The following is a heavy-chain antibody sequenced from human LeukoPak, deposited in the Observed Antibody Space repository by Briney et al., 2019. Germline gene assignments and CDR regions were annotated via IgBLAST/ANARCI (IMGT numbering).Heavy chain of an antibody. V-gene: IGHV3-23*01. CDR2: ISGSGGST. CDR3: VRDRLTGSYRYFDY. CDR1: GFTFSSYD. Sequence: GGSLRLSCAASGFTFSSYDMSWVRQAPGKGLEWVSGISGSGGSTYHADSVKGRFTISRDNSKNTLFLQMNSLRAEDTAVHYCVRDRLTGSYRYFDYWGQGTLVTVSS. D-gene: IGHD3-9*01. J-gene: IGHJ4*02.